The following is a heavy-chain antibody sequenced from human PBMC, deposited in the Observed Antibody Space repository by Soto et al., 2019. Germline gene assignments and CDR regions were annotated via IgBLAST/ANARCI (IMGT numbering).Heavy chain of an antibody. V-gene: IGHV3-30-3*01. CDR1: GFTFSSYA. CDR3: ARGDRIAAAGPTGDY. D-gene: IGHD6-13*01. CDR2: ISYDGSNK. Sequence: QVQLVESGGGVVQPGRSLRLSCAASGFTFSSYAMHWVRQAPGKGLEWVAVISYDGSNKYYADSVKGRFTISRDNSKNTLYLQMNSLRAEDTAVYYCARGDRIAAAGPTGDYWGQGTLVTVSS. J-gene: IGHJ4*02.